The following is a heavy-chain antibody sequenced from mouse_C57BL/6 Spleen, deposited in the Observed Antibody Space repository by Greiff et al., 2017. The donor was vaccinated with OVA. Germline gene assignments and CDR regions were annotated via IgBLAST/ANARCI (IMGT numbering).Heavy chain of an antibody. Sequence: VKLQQSGPGLVQPSQSLSITCTVSGFSLTSYGVHWVRQSPGKGLEWLGVIWSGGSTDYNAAFISRLSISKDNSKSQVFFKMNSLQADDTAIYYCASLHYYGSSLAYWGQGTLVTVSA. CDR1: GFSLTSYG. CDR3: ASLHYYGSSLAY. V-gene: IGHV2-2*01. CDR2: IWSGGST. D-gene: IGHD1-1*01. J-gene: IGHJ3*01.